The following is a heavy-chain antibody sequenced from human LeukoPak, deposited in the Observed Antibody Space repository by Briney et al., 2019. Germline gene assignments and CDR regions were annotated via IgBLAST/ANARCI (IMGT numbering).Heavy chain of an antibody. V-gene: IGHV3-66*01. CDR1: GFTFRNYW. Sequence: GGSLRLSCGASGFTFRNYWMNWVRQAPGKGLEWVSVIYSGGSTYYADSVKGRFTISRDNSKNTLYLQMNSLRAEDTAVYYCARVGAYCGGDCYSNRAFDIWGQGTMVTVSS. CDR3: ARVGAYCGGDCYSNRAFDI. D-gene: IGHD2-21*02. J-gene: IGHJ3*02. CDR2: IYSGGST.